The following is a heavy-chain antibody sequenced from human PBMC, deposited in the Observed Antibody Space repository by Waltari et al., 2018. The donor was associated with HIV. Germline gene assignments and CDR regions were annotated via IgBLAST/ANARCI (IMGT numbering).Heavy chain of an antibody. CDR3: ARGGGHQLLVGEYFHH. D-gene: IGHD3-10*01. CDR2: VHTSGST. J-gene: IGHJ1*01. Sequence: QVQLQESGPGLVKPSQTLSLTCTVSGGAISSGDYYWSWIRQPAGKGLEWIGRVHTSGSTNDNPSVKSRVTISVDTSQNQFSLKINSVTAADTAVYYCARGGGHQLLVGEYFHHWGQGTLVTVSS. V-gene: IGHV4-61*02. CDR1: GGAISSGDYY.